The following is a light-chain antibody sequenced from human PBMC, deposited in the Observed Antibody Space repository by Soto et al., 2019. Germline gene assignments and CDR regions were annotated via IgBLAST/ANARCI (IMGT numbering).Light chain of an antibody. V-gene: IGLV2-23*02. J-gene: IGLJ1*01. CDR2: EVN. Sequence: QSALTQPASVSGSPGQSITISCTGTSSDVGNYNLVSWYQQHPGKSPKLMIYEVNKRTSGVSDRFSGSKSGNTASLTISGLQAEDEADYSCCSYAGSSTYVFGTGTKLTVL. CDR1: SSDVGNYNL. CDR3: CSYAGSSTYV.